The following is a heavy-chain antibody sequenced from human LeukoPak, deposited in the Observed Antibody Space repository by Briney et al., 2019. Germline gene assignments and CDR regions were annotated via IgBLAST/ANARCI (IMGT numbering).Heavy chain of an antibody. J-gene: IGHJ4*02. V-gene: IGHV1-2*02. CDR3: ARASSGLEN. CDR2: INPSGGST. Sequence: ASVKVSCKVSGYTLTELSMHWVRQAPGQGLEWMGIINPSGGSTSYAQKFQGRVTMTRDTSISTAYMELSRLRSDDTAVYYCARASSGLENWGQGTLVTVSS. CDR1: GYTLTELS. D-gene: IGHD3/OR15-3a*01.